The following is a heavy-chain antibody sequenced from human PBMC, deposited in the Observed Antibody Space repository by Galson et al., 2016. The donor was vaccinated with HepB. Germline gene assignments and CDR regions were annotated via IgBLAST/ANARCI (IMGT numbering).Heavy chain of an antibody. CDR2: ISYDGRT. V-gene: IGHV4-59*12. CDR3: ASRPGGASVYYGVFDY. Sequence: ETLSLTCTVSGGSISSSFWTWIRQPPGKPLEWIGYISYDGRTNYNPSLNSRVTISAETSNNQFSLRLTSMTAADTAVYYCASRPGGASVYYGVFDYWGQGALVTVAS. CDR1: GGSISSSF. D-gene: IGHD2-8*02. J-gene: IGHJ4*02.